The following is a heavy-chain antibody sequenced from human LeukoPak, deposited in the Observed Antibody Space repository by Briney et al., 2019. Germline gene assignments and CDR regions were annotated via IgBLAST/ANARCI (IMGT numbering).Heavy chain of an antibody. CDR1: GYTFSSYG. CDR3: ARSDAWLRLGIDY. V-gene: IGHV1-3*02. CDR2: SNAGNGNT. Sequence: ASVKVSCKASGYTFSSYGINWVRQAPGEGLEWMGWSNAGNGNTKYSQEFQGRVTITRDTSASTAYMELSSLRSEDMAVYYCARSDAWLRLGIDYWGQGTLVTVSS. J-gene: IGHJ4*02. D-gene: IGHD5-12*01.